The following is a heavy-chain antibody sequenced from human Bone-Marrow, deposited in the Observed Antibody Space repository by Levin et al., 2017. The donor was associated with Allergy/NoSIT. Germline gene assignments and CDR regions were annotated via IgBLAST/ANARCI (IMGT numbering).Heavy chain of an antibody. J-gene: IGHJ4*02. Sequence: ASVKVSCKASGGTFTNYAFSWVRQAPGQGLEWMVVIIPLFNSGHYAQKFQGRATISADESTSTTYMELSSLTSEDTAVYYCARGDLSSGRSYFDYWGQGTLVTVSS. CDR1: GGTFTNYA. D-gene: IGHD1-26*01. V-gene: IGHV1-69*13. CDR2: IIPLFNSG. CDR3: ARGDLSSGRSYFDY.